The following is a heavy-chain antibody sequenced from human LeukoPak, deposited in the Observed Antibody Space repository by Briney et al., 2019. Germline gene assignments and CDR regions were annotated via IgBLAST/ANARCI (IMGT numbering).Heavy chain of an antibody. CDR2: INPNSGGT. V-gene: IGHV1-2*02. Sequence: ASVKVSCKASGYTFTGYYMHWVRQAPGQGLEWMGWINPNSGGTNYAQKFQGRVTMTRNTSISTAYMELSSLRSEDTAVYYCARGRRGYYGSGSSSDYWGQGTLVTVSS. D-gene: IGHD3-10*01. CDR1: GYTFTGYY. CDR3: ARGRRGYYGSGSSSDY. J-gene: IGHJ4*02.